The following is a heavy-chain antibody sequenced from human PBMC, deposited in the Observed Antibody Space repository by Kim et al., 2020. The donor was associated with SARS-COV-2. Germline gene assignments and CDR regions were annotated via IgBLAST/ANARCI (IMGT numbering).Heavy chain of an antibody. J-gene: IGHJ4*02. D-gene: IGHD3-10*01. V-gene: IGHV3-7*01. CDR2: IKQDGSEK. CDR1: EFTFSNYW. CDR3: VREIYGSGSY. Sequence: GGSLRLSCAASEFTFSNYWMTWVRQAPGKGLEWVATIKQDGSEKYHVDSVRGRFTISRDNAKKSLYLQMNSPRAEDTAVYYCVREIYGSGSYWGQGTLVTVSS.